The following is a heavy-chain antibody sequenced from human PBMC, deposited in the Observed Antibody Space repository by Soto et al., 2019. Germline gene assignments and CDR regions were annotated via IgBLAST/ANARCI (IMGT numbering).Heavy chain of an antibody. V-gene: IGHV3-53*02. J-gene: IGHJ6*01. CDR3: VGPLGRADGMDV. CDR2: MYSFGEI. Sequence: EVQVVESGGGLIQPGGSLRLSCAVRGFTVRSIYTSWVRQAPGQGLELVALMYSFGEIFYADSVKGRFRFSRDDSKNSLVLAMDSLRVEYTAVYYCVGPLGRADGMDVWGQGTPVTVSS. CDR1: GFTVRSIY. D-gene: IGHD7-27*01.